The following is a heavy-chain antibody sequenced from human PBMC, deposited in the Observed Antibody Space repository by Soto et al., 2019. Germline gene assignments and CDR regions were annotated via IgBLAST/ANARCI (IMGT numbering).Heavy chain of an antibody. D-gene: IGHD3-9*01. J-gene: IGHJ5*02. V-gene: IGHV3-48*01. CDR3: AREADILNWFDP. CDR2: ISSSSSTI. CDR1: GFTFSSYS. Sequence: GALRLSCAASGFTFSSYSMNWVRQAPGKGLEWVSYISSSSSTIYYADSVKGRFTISRDNAKNSLYLQMNSLRAEDTAVYYCAREADILNWFDPWGQGTLFTVS.